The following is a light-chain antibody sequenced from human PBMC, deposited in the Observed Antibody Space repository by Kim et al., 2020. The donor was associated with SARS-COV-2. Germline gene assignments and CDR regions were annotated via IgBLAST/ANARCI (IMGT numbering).Light chain of an antibody. V-gene: IGLV3-1*01. Sequence: SYELTQPPSVSVSPGQTASITCSGDKLGNKFASWFQQKPGQSPVLVIYQDTKRPSGIPERFSGSNSGNTATLTISGTQAIDEAAFYCLAWANNTAVFGTGTKVTVL. CDR2: QDT. J-gene: IGLJ1*01. CDR3: LAWANNTAV. CDR1: KLGNKF.